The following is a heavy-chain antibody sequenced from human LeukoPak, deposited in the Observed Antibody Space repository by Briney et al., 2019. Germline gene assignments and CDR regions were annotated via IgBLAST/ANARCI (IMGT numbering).Heavy chain of an antibody. V-gene: IGHV3-7*01. J-gene: IGHJ5*02. D-gene: IGHD6-13*01. CDR2: IKRDGSEK. CDR1: GFSFSTDW. CDR3: VRSQFSSSS. Sequence: GGSLRLSCVTSGFSFSTDWMSWVRQAPGKGLEWVANIKRDGSEKYYVDSVKDRFTVSRDNAKNSLYLQMNSLRAEDTAVYYCVRSQFSSSSWGQGTLVTVSS.